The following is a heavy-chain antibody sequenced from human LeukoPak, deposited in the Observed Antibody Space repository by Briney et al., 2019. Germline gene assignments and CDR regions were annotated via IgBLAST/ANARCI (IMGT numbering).Heavy chain of an antibody. J-gene: IGHJ4*02. D-gene: IGHD6-13*01. Sequence: SETLSLTCSVSGGSISSYYWSCVRQPAGKGLEWIGRIYSSGSTNYNPSLNIRVTMSVDTSNNQFSLRLTSVTAADTAVYYCARGTTAAAGIFDCWGQGTLVTVSS. V-gene: IGHV4-4*07. CDR2: IYSSGST. CDR1: GGSISSYY. CDR3: ARGTTAAAGIFDC.